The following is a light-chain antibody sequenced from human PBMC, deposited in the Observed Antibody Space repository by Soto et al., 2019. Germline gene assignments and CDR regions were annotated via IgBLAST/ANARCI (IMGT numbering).Light chain of an antibody. CDR2: EVS. V-gene: IGLV2-14*01. CDR1: SSDVGDYSY. CDR3: CSYTSISTAVL. Sequence: QSVLTQPASVSGSPGQSITISCTGASSDVGDYSYVSWYQHHPGQAPELLIYEVSNRPSGVSHRFSGSKSGNTASLTISGLQAEDEADYYCCSYTSISTAVLFGGGTKLTVL. J-gene: IGLJ2*01.